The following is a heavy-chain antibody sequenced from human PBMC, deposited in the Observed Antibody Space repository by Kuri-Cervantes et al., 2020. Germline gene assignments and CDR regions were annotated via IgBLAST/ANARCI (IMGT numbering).Heavy chain of an antibody. CDR1: GYTFTGYY. Sequence: ASVKVSCKASGYTFTGYYMHWVRQAPGQGLEWMGWINPNSGGTNYAQKFQGRVTMTRDTSISTAYMELSRLRSDDTAVYYCARDEAGSGSYYKDLGQGTLVTVSS. V-gene: IGHV1-2*02. D-gene: IGHD3-10*01. CDR3: ARDEAGSGSYYKD. CDR2: INPNSGGT. J-gene: IGHJ4*02.